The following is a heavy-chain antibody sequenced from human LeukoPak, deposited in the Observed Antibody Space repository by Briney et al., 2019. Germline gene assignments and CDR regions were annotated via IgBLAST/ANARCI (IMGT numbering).Heavy chain of an antibody. CDR3: ARGFDP. CDR2: INAGIGNT. V-gene: IGHV1-3*01. J-gene: IGHJ5*02. CDR1: GYTFTSYA. Sequence: ASVKVSCKASGYTFTSYAMHWVRQAPGQRLEWMGWINAGIGNTKYSQKFQGRVTITRDSSASTAYMELSSLRSEDTAVYYCARGFDPWGQGTLVTVSS.